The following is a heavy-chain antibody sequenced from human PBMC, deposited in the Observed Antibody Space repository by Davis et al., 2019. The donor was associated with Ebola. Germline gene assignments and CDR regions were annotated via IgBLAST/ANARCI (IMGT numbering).Heavy chain of an antibody. D-gene: IGHD4-11*01. J-gene: IGHJ6*02. V-gene: IGHV3-23*01. Sequence: GESLKISCTASGFTFSSYAMSWVRQAPGKGLEWVSAISGSGGSTYYADSVKGRFTISRDNSKNTLYLQMNSLRAEDTAVYYCAKDDYSNYGATDVWGQGTTVTVSS. CDR1: GFTFSSYA. CDR3: AKDDYSNYGATDV. CDR2: ISGSGGST.